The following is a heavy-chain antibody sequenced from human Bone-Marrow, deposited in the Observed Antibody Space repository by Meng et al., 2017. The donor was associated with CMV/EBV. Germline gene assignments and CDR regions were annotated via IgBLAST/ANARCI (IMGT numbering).Heavy chain of an antibody. Sequence: GESLKISCAASGFIFHDYAMAWVRQAPGKGLEWVSTISGGGRSTYYADSVKGRFTISRDNSKDTVFLQMNSLRAQDTAVYYCAKFGTASEHYWGQGTLVTVSS. CDR1: GFIFHDYA. CDR3: AKFGTASEHY. CDR2: ISGGGRST. D-gene: IGHD1-14*01. V-gene: IGHV3-23*01. J-gene: IGHJ4*02.